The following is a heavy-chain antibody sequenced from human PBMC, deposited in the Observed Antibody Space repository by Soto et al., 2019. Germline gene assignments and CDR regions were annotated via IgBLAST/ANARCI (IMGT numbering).Heavy chain of an antibody. D-gene: IGHD4-4*01. V-gene: IGHV3-23*01. CDR2: ISGSGGST. J-gene: IGHJ4*02. CDR1: GFTFSSYA. Sequence: EVQLLESGGGLVQPGGSLRLSCAASGFTFSSYAMSWVRQAPGKGLEWVSAISGSGGSTYYADSVKGRFTISRDNSKKSLYSQMNSRRAEDTALCYHATDQSNSPDFFEDWGQSTLVTVAS. CDR3: ATDQSNSPDFFED.